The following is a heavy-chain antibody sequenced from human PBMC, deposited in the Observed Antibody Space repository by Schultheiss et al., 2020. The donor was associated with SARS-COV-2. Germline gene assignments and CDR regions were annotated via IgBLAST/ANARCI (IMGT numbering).Heavy chain of an antibody. CDR3: ARERGEGLLWFGGLYGMDV. J-gene: IGHJ6*02. CDR1: GYTFTSYG. D-gene: IGHD3-10*01. Sequence: ASVKVSCKASGYTFTSYGISWVRQAPGQGLEWMGWISAYNGNTNYAQKLQGRVTMTTDTSTSTAYMELSRLRSDDTAVYYCARERGEGLLWFGGLYGMDVWGQGTTVTVSS. V-gene: IGHV1-18*01. CDR2: ISAYNGNT.